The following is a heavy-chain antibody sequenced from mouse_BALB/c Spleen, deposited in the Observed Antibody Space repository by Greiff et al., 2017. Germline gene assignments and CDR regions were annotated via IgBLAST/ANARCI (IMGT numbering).Heavy chain of an antibody. J-gene: IGHJ1*01. CDR2: ILPGSGST. CDR1: GYTFSSYW. Sequence: VHLVESGAELMKPGASVKISCKATGYTFSSYWIEWVKQRPGHGLEWIGEILPGSGSTNYNEKFKGKATFTADTSSNTAYMQLSSLTSEDSAVYYCARSWYYGSSWYFDVWGAGTTVTVSS. D-gene: IGHD1-1*01. V-gene: IGHV1-9*01. CDR3: ARSWYYGSSWYFDV.